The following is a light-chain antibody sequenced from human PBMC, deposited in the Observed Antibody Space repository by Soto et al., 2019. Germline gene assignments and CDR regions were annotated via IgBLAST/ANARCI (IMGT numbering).Light chain of an antibody. CDR3: RSNTIRATLI. CDR1: STDVGSYKL. J-gene: IGLJ2*01. Sequence: QSALTQSASVSGAPGQTVTISCSGTSTDVGSYKLVSCYQQHPGKAHKLMISDFSNRPPVVSNRFSRSKSGNPASLTMSGRQGEKAGVYYCRSNTIRATLIFGGGTKLTVL. CDR2: DFS. V-gene: IGLV2-14*03.